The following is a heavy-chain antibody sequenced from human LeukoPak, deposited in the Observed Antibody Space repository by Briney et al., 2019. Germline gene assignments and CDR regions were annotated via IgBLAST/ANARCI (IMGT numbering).Heavy chain of an antibody. CDR1: GFTFSSYG. Sequence: GGSLRLSCAASGFTFSSYGMHWVRQAPGKGLEWVAFIRYDGSNKYYADSVKGRFTISRDNSKNTLYLQMNSLRAEDTAVYYCAKASYSSSSGEDYWGQGTLVTVSS. CDR2: IRYDGSNK. J-gene: IGHJ4*02. V-gene: IGHV3-30*02. CDR3: AKASYSSSSGEDY. D-gene: IGHD6-6*01.